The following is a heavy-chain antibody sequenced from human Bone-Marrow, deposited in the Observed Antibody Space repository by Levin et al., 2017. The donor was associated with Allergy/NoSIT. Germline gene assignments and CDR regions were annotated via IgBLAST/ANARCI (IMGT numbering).Heavy chain of an antibody. CDR2: ISHSGDT. V-gene: IGHV4-31*03. Sequence: SETLSLTCTVSGGSVSSGGNYWNWVRQHPEKGLEWIGYISHSGDTYYNPSLKSRITMSVDMSKNQFSLKLTSVTAAETAVYYCARDLVVPPAMLYFDLWGRGTLVTVSS. CDR3: ARDLVVPPAMLYFDL. D-gene: IGHD2-2*01. CDR1: GGSVSSGGNY. J-gene: IGHJ2*01.